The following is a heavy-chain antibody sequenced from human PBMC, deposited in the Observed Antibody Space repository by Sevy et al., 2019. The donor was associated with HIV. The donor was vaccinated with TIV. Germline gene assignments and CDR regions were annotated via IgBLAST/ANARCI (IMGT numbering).Heavy chain of an antibody. D-gene: IGHD2-15*01. CDR2: IKSKTDAAAR. CDR3: AAGTGSSDFDY. J-gene: IGHJ4*02. CDR1: GFTFREAW. Sequence: GGALRLSCAASGFTFREAWMSWVRQAPGKGLEWVGRIKSKTDAAARDFAAPVKGRFRSSRDDSANTVYLRMNNLKPEDTGVYYCAAGTGSSDFDYWGQRTLVTVSS. V-gene: IGHV3-15*01.